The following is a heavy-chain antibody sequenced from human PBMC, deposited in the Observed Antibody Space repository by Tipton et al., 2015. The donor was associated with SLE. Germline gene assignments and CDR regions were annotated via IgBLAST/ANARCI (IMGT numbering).Heavy chain of an antibody. V-gene: IGHV4-59*01. J-gene: IGHJ4*02. CDR2: IYHTGST. CDR1: GGSISTYY. Sequence: TLSLTCTVSGGSISTYYWSWIRQPPKQGLEWIGWIYHTGSTDYNPSLKSRVTISVDTSKNQFSLRLSSVTAADTAVYYCARDYWKGGDYWGQGTLVTVSS. CDR3: ARDYWKGGDY. D-gene: IGHD1-1*01.